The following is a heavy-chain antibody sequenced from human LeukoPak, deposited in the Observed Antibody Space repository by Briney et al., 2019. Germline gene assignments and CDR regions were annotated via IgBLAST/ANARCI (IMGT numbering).Heavy chain of an antibody. D-gene: IGHD6-19*01. V-gene: IGHV3-30-3*01. Sequence: GGSLRLSCAVSGFTFRNYAMSWVRQAPGKGLEWVAVISYDGSNKYYADSVKGRFTISRDNSKNTLYLQMNSLRAEDTAVYYCASVRVAVAGTGVGFDYWGQGTLVTVSS. CDR2: ISYDGSNK. CDR3: ASVRVAVAGTGVGFDY. CDR1: GFTFRNYA. J-gene: IGHJ4*02.